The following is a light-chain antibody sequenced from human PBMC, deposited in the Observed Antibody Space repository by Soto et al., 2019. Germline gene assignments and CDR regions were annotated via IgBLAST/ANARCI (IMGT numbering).Light chain of an antibody. J-gene: IGKJ2*01. CDR2: KVS. Sequence: VMTQSPLSLSVTLGQPASISCRSSQSLVYSDGGTYLNWFHQRPGQSPRRLLYKVSNRDSGVPDRFSGSGSGTDFSLKISRVEAEDAGVYSCMQAAQWPTFGPGTKLEIK. V-gene: IGKV2-30*01. CDR1: QSLVYSDGGTY. CDR3: MQAAQWPT.